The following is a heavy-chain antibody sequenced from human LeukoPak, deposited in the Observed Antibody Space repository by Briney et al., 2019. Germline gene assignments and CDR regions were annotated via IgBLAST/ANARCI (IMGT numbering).Heavy chain of an antibody. V-gene: IGHV3-23*01. D-gene: IGHD5-18*01. J-gene: IGHJ6*03. Sequence: GGSLRLSCAASGFTFSSYAMSWVRQAPGKGLEWVSAISGSGGSTYYADSVKGRFTISRDNAKNTLYLQMNSLRAEDTAVYYCARDGVELWTRRYYYYYYMDVWGKGTTVTVSS. CDR2: ISGSGGST. CDR3: ARDGVELWTRRYYYYYYMDV. CDR1: GFTFSSYA.